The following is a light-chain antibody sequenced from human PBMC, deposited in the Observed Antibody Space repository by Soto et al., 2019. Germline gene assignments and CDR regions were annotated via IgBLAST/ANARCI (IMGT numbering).Light chain of an antibody. Sequence: EIVMTQSPATLSVSPGERATLSCRASQSVNIYLAWYQQKPGQAPRLLIFGASSRATGIPARFSGSGSGTEFNLTICSLQSEDFAVYFCQQYDDWLRLTFGGGTKVDIK. J-gene: IGKJ4*01. CDR1: QSVNIY. CDR3: QQYDDWLRLT. V-gene: IGKV3D-15*01. CDR2: GAS.